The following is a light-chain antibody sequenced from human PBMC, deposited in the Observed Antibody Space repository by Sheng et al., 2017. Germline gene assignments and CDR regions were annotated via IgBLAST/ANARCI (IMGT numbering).Light chain of an antibody. CDR2: DIS. J-gene: IGKJ2*01. Sequence: DIQMTQSPSAMSASVGDRVTITCRASQGISNFLAWIQQKPGKVPQRLIYDISSLQSGVPSRFSGSGSGTEFTLTISSLQPEDFAIYYCLQHYSYPLTFGQGTKLESK. CDR1: QGISNF. V-gene: IGKV1-17*03. CDR3: LQHYSYPLT.